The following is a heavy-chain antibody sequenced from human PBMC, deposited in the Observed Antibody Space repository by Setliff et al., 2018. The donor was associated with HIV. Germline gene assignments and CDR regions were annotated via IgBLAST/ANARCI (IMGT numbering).Heavy chain of an antibody. CDR3: ALLRVFDSFHV. Sequence: ASVKVSCKAPEFIVLSNNMNWVRQAPGQGLEWIGRISPDNGAAEYAPQSQGRVIMTVDTSISTAYLEIPRLTSDDAAVYYCALLRVFDSFHVWGQGTMVTVSS. V-gene: IGHV1-2*06. CDR2: ISPDNGAA. CDR1: EFIVLSNN. J-gene: IGHJ3*01. D-gene: IGHD2-15*01.